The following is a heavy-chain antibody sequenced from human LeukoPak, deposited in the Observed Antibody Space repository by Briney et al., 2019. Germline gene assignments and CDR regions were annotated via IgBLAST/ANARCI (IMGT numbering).Heavy chain of an antibody. CDR1: SDSISSSNNY. CDR3: VRHRSGFSIHDFDY. J-gene: IGHJ4*02. D-gene: IGHD3-3*01. CDR2: LYYGGST. V-gene: IGHV4-39*01. Sequence: SETLSLTCTVSSDSISSSNNYWGWIRQPPGEGLEWIGSLYYGGSTYYSPSLRSRVTISVDTSKNQFSLKLSSVTAADTAVYYCVRHRSGFSIHDFDYWGQGTLVTISS.